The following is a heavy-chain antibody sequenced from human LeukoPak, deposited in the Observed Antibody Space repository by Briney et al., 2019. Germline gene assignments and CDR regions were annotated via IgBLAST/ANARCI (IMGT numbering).Heavy chain of an antibody. J-gene: IGHJ4*02. CDR2: MNDDGSGT. CDR3: ARAPAWGTIDY. CDR1: GFIIRSSW. Sequence: GGSLRLSCAVSGFIIRSSWMSWVRQAPGKGLEWVADMNDDGSGTYYVDSVKGRFTVSRDKAKNSLYLQMSSLRAEDTAVYYCARAPAWGTIDYSGQGTLVTASS. D-gene: IGHD1-1*01. V-gene: IGHV3-7*01.